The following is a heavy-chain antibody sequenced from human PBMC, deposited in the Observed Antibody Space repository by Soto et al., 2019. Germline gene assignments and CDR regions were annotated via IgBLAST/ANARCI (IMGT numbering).Heavy chain of an antibody. V-gene: IGHV3-21*01. CDR3: AGKLVD. D-gene: IGHD2-15*01. J-gene: IGHJ4*02. Sequence: EVQLVESGGGLVKPGGSLRLSCTASGFSFSSYTMNWVRQAPGKGLEWVSSITSSGTYVYYADSVKGRFTISRDNAKTSLYLQMNSRRAEDTAVYYCAGKLVDWGQGTLVTVSS. CDR1: GFSFSSYT. CDR2: ITSSGTYV.